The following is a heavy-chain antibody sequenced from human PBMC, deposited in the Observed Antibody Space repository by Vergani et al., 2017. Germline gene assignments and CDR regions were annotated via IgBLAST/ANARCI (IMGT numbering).Heavy chain of an antibody. V-gene: IGHV4-61*02. D-gene: IGHD6-19*01. J-gene: IGHJ5*02. CDR1: GDSINNGSYY. CDR2: ISISGNT. Sequence: QVQLQESGPGLVKPSQTLSLTCSVSGDSINNGSYYWSWIRQPAGKGLEWIGRISISGNTDYNSSLKTRVTISVDTSKNQFSLTLTSVTAADTAVYYCASDTHSGQRADRWGQGILVTVTS. CDR3: ASDTHSGQRADR.